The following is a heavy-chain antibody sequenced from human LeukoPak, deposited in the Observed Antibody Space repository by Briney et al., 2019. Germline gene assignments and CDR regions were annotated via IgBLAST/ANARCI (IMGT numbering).Heavy chain of an antibody. J-gene: IGHJ4*02. CDR1: GFTFSRSA. CDR2: TSYVGIHK. Sequence: GGSLRLSCTDSGFTFSRSAMHWVRQAPGKGLEWVAVTSYVGIHKCYADSVQGRFTISRDNSKNTLYLQMNSLRVEDTAVYYCARDNIAGSGSSDWGQGTLVTVSS. V-gene: IGHV3-30-3*01. D-gene: IGHD3-10*01. CDR3: ARDNIAGSGSSD.